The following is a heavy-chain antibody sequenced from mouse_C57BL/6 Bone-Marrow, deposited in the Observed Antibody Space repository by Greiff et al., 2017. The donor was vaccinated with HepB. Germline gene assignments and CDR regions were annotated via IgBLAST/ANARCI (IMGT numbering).Heavy chain of an antibody. CDR2: IHPNSGST. CDR1: GYTFTSYW. Sequence: VQLQQSGAELVKPGASVKLSCKASGYTFTSYWMHWVKQRPGQGLEWIGMIHPNSGSTNYNEKFKSKATLTVDKSSSTAYMQLSSLTSEDSAVYYCARSTAQAKAWFAYWGQGTLVTVSA. D-gene: IGHD3-2*02. V-gene: IGHV1-64*01. CDR3: ARSTAQAKAWFAY. J-gene: IGHJ3*01.